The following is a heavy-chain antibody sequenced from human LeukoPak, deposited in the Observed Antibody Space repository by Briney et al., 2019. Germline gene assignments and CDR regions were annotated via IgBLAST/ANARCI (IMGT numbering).Heavy chain of an antibody. CDR2: INTNTGNP. Sequence: ASVKVSCKASGYTFTSYAMNWVRQAPGQGLEWMGWINTNTGNPTYAQGFTGRFVFSLDTSVSTAYLQISSLKAEDTAVYYCARWRPLGDTAMVTRWFDPWGQGTLVTVSS. CDR3: ARWRPLGDTAMVTRWFDP. D-gene: IGHD5-18*01. V-gene: IGHV7-4-1*02. J-gene: IGHJ5*02. CDR1: GYTFTSYA.